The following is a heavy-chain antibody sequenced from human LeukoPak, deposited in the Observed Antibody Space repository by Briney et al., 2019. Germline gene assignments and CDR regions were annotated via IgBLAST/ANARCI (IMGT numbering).Heavy chain of an antibody. Sequence: ASETLSLTCAVYGGAFSGYYWSWIRQPPGKGLEWIGEINHSGSTNYNPSLKSRVTISVDTSKNQFSLKLSSVTAADTAVHYCAIQRWLQFHWGQGTLVTVSS. J-gene: IGHJ4*02. CDR2: INHSGST. D-gene: IGHD5-24*01. CDR3: AIQRWLQFH. V-gene: IGHV4-34*01. CDR1: GGAFSGYY.